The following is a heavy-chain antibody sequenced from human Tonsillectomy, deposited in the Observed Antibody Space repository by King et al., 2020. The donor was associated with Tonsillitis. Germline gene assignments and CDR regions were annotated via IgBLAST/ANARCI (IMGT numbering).Heavy chain of an antibody. CDR1: GYSISSGYY. J-gene: IGHJ4*02. Sequence: QLQESGPGLVKPSETLSLSCAVSGYSISSGYYWGWIRQPPGKGLEWIGSIYHSGSTYYNPSLKSRVTISVDTSKNQFSLKLSSVTAADTAVYYCARAFEWIYFEDYWGQGTLVTVSS. V-gene: IGHV4-38-2*01. D-gene: IGHD3-3*01. CDR3: ARAFEWIYFEDY. CDR2: IYHSGST.